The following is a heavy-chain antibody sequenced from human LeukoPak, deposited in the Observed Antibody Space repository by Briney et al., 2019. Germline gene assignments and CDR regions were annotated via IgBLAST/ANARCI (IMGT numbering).Heavy chain of an antibody. CDR1: GFTFSSYE. Sequence: GGSLRLSCAASGFTFSSYEMNWVRQAPGKGLEWVSGISWNSGSIGYADSVKGRFTISRDNAKNSLYLQMNSLRAEDTALYYCAKDIVYYGSGNFDYWGQGNLVTVSS. J-gene: IGHJ4*02. V-gene: IGHV3-9*01. D-gene: IGHD3-10*01. CDR2: ISWNSGSI. CDR3: AKDIVYYGSGNFDY.